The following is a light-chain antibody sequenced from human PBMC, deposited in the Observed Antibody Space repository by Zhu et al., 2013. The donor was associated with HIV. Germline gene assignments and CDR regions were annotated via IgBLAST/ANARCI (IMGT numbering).Light chain of an antibody. CDR2: GNN. CDR3: ATWDDSLKGVV. CDR1: SFNIGTNT. V-gene: IGLV1-44*01. J-gene: IGLJ2*01. Sequence: QSVLTQPPSASGAPGQRVTISCSGSSFNIGTNTVNWYQQLPGTAPKLLISGNNPRPSGVPDRFSGSKSGTSASLAISGLQSEDEADYYCATWDDSLKGVVFGGGTKLTVL.